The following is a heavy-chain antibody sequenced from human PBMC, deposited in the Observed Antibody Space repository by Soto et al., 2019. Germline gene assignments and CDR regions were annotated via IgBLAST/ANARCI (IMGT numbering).Heavy chain of an antibody. D-gene: IGHD5-12*01. CDR1: GFTFSSNW. CDR2: INSDGSTT. V-gene: IGHV3-74*01. CDR3: ARDKMSVATIG. J-gene: IGHJ4*02. Sequence: GGSLRLSCAASGFTFSSNWMHWVRQAPGKGLVWVSRINSDGSTTSYADSVKGRFTISRDNANNTLYLQMNSLRAEDTAVYYCARDKMSVATIGWRQGTLVTVSS.